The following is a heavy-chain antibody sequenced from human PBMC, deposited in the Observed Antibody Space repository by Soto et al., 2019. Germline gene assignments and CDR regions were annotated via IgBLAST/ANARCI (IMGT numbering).Heavy chain of an antibody. J-gene: IGHJ6*02. CDR1: GFSLSTSGVG. CDR3: AHRGYTRGWSYYYWNGMDV. Sequence: QITLKESGPTLVKPTQTLTLTCTFSGFSLSTSGVGVGWIRQPPGKALEWLALIFWDDDKRYGPSLKSRLTISKDTXXTXVXXTITNMDPVDTATYYCAHRGYTRGWSYYYWNGMDVWGQGTTVTVSS. D-gene: IGHD6-13*01. CDR2: IFWDDDK. V-gene: IGHV2-5*05.